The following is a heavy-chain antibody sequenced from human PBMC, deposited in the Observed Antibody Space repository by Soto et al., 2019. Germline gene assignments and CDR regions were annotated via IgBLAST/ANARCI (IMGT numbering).Heavy chain of an antibody. V-gene: IGHV3-23*01. CDR1: GFTFNAYA. CDR2: IGGSGGNR. Sequence: EVQLLESGGGLVQPGGSLRLSCAASGFTFNAYAMTWVRQAPGKGLEWVSAIGGSGGNRYYADSVRGRFTISRDNSKDTVDLQMNSLRVEDTAVYYCARVASDYINSVDNWGQGILVTASS. D-gene: IGHD4-4*01. J-gene: IGHJ4*02. CDR3: ARVASDYINSVDN.